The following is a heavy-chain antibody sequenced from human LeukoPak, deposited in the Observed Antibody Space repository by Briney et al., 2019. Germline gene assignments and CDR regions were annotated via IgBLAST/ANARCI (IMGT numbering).Heavy chain of an antibody. CDR2: IIPIFGTA. Sequence: SVKVSCKASGGTFSSYAISWVRQAPGQGLEWMGGIIPIFGTANYAQKFQGRVTITADESTSTAYMELSSLRSEDTAVYYCARDLRGELRPDNYFDYWGQGTLVTVPS. CDR3: ARDLRGELRPDNYFDY. V-gene: IGHV1-69*13. CDR1: GGTFSSYA. J-gene: IGHJ4*02. D-gene: IGHD1-26*01.